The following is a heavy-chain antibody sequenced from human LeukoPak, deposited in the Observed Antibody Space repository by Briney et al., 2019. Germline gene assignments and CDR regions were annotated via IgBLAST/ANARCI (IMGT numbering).Heavy chain of an antibody. D-gene: IGHD3-16*02. CDR1: GGSFSGYY. V-gene: IGHV4-34*01. CDR3: AKRKGYYDYVWGSYPTLDAFDI. Sequence: SETLSLTCAVYGGSFSGYYWSWIRQPPGKGLEWIGEINHSGSTNYNPSLKSRVTISVDTPKSQFSLKLSSVTAADTAVYYCAKRKGYYDYVWGSYPTLDAFDIWGQGTMVTVSS. CDR2: INHSGST. J-gene: IGHJ3*02.